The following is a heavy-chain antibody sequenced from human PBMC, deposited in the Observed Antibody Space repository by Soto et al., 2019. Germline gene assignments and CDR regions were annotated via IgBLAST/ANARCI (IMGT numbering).Heavy chain of an antibody. Sequence: PSETRSLTWTVSGGSVSRGSYYGIWIRQPPGKGLEWIGYIYYSGSTNYNPSLKSRVTISVDTSKNQFSLKLSSVTAADTAVYYCARDLKFGQADYWGQGSQVTVSS. CDR1: GGSVSRGSYY. CDR3: ARDLKFGQADY. V-gene: IGHV4-61*01. J-gene: IGHJ4*02. D-gene: IGHD3-10*01. CDR2: IYYSGST.